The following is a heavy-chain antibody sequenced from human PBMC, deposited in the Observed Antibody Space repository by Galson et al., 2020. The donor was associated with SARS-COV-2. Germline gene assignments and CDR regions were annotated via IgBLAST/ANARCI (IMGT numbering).Heavy chain of an antibody. V-gene: IGHV3-7*03. D-gene: IGHD1-26*01. CDR1: GFTFSSYW. Sequence: GGSLRLSCAASGFTFSSYWMSWVRQAPGKGLEWVANIKQDGSEKYYVDSVKGRFTISRDNAKNSLYLQMNSLRAEDTAVYYCARLQFGTLVGFDYWGQGTLVTVSS. CDR2: IKQDGSEK. J-gene: IGHJ4*02. CDR3: ARLQFGTLVGFDY.